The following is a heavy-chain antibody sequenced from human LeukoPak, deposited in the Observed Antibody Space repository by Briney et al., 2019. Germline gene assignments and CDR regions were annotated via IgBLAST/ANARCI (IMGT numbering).Heavy chain of an antibody. Sequence: PGGSLRLSCAASGITLSNYAMSWVRQAPGKGLEYVSGISASGGSTYYADSAKGRFTISRDNSKKTLFLQMSSLRAEDTAVYYCAKDDYGDYPSWGQGTLVTVSS. V-gene: IGHV3-23*01. CDR2: ISASGGST. CDR3: AKDDYGDYPS. CDR1: GITLSNYA. D-gene: IGHD4-17*01. J-gene: IGHJ5*02.